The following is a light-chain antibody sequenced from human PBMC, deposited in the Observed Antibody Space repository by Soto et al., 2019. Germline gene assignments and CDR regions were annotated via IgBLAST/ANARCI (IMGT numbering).Light chain of an antibody. CDR1: SSDVGGYNH. J-gene: IGLJ1*01. CDR2: DVT. CDR3: DSYTSSTTYV. Sequence: QSALTQPASVSDSPGQSITISCTGTSSDVGGYNHVSWYQQHPGKAPKLMIYDVTNRPSGVSNRFSGSKSGITASLIISGLQAEDEADYYFDSYTSSTTYVFGTGTKLTVL. V-gene: IGLV2-14*01.